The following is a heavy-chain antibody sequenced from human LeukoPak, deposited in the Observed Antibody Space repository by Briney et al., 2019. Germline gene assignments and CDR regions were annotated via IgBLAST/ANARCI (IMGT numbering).Heavy chain of an antibody. CDR3: ARVYCSGGSCSFDY. J-gene: IGHJ4*02. V-gene: IGHV3-48*01. Sequence: GGSLRLSCTASGFAFTSYSMNWVRQAPGKGLEWISYISTTTTTIYYADSVKGRFIISRDNSKNTLYLQMNSLRAEDTAVYYCARVYCSGGSCSFDYWGQGTLVTVSS. D-gene: IGHD2-15*01. CDR2: ISTTTTTI. CDR1: GFAFTSYS.